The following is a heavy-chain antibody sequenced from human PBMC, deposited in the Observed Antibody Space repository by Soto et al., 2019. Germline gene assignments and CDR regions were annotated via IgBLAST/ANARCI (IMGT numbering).Heavy chain of an antibody. J-gene: IGHJ6*03. CDR2: ISSSSSYI. CDR1: GFTFSSYS. V-gene: IGHV3-21*01. Sequence: GGSLRLSCAASGFTFSSYSMNCVRQAPGKGLEWVSSISSSSSYIYYADSVKGRFTISRDNAKNSLYLQMNSLRAEDTAVYYCARDGGFGVVVGRYYYYMDVWGKGTTVTVSS. D-gene: IGHD3-10*01. CDR3: ARDGGFGVVVGRYYYYMDV.